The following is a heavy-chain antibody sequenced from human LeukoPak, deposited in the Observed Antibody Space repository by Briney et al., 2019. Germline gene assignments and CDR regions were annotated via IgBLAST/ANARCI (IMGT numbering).Heavy chain of an antibody. V-gene: IGHV6-1*01. Sequence: SQTLSLTCAISGGSVSSNSAAWNWIRQSPSRGLEWLGRTYYRSKWYNDYAVSVKSRITINPDTSKNQFSLQLNSVTPEDTAVYYCARDERSGFDGYRPFQHWGQGTLVTVSS. D-gene: IGHD3-16*02. CDR1: GGSVSSNSAA. CDR2: TYYRSKWYN. CDR3: ARDERSGFDGYRPFQH. J-gene: IGHJ1*01.